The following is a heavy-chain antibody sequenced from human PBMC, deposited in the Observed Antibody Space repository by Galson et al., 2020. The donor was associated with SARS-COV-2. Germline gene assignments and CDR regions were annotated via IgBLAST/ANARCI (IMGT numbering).Heavy chain of an antibody. Sequence: GGSLRLSCAASGFIFTRSWMTWVRQAPGKGLEWVANINQDGSEKYYVDSVKGRFTISRDNVKNSLDLQMNSLRAEDTAVYYCARARGRSHWGQGTLGTVGS. CDR3: ARARGRSH. J-gene: IGHJ4*02. CDR1: GFIFTRSW. V-gene: IGHV3-7*01. D-gene: IGHD3-16*01. CDR2: INQDGSEK.